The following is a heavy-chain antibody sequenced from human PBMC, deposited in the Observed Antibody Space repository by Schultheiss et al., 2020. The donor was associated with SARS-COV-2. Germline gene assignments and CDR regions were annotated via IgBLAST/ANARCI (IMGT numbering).Heavy chain of an antibody. CDR3: AKPPQSTMIRGGGMDV. Sequence: GESLKISCAASGFTFSSYAMSWVRQAPGKGLEWVANIKQDGSEKYYVDSVKGRFTISRDNSKNTLYLQMNSLRAEDMAVYYCAKPPQSTMIRGGGMDVWGQGTTVTVSS. J-gene: IGHJ6*02. CDR2: IKQDGSEK. V-gene: IGHV3-7*03. CDR1: GFTFSSYA. D-gene: IGHD3-10*01.